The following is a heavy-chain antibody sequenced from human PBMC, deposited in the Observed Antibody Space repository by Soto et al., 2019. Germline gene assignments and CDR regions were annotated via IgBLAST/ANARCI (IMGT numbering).Heavy chain of an antibody. D-gene: IGHD3-9*01. J-gene: IGHJ4*02. CDR1: GFTFSSYW. CDR3: ARGHTGYFFAVDY. V-gene: IGHV3-7*04. CDR2: IKQDGSEK. Sequence: EVQLVESGGGLVQPGGSLRLSCAASGFTFSSYWMSWVRQVPGKGLEWVANIKQDGSEKYYVDSVKGRFTISRDNAKNSLYLQMNSLRAEDTAVYYCARGHTGYFFAVDYWGQGTLVTVSS.